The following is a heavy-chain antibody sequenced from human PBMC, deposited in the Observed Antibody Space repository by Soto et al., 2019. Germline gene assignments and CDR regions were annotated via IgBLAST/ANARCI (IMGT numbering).Heavy chain of an antibody. J-gene: IGHJ4*02. CDR3: ARSGQGGYYYFDY. D-gene: IGHD5-12*01. V-gene: IGHV4-4*07. CDR2: IYSSGTT. CDR1: GGSISSYY. Sequence: KTSETLSLTCTVSGGSISSYYWNWIRQPAGKGLEWIGRIYSSGTTNYNPSLKSRVTMSVDTSKNQFSLKLTSVTAADTAVYYCARSGQGGYYYFDYWGQGTLVTVSS.